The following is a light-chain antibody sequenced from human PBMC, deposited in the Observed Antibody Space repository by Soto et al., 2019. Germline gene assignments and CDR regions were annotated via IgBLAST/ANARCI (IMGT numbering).Light chain of an antibody. CDR1: RSVSSY. Sequence: IVLTQSPATLSLSPGESATLSFGATRSVSSYLAWYQQKTGQAPRLLIYDASSRPTDIPARLSGSGSGTDFTLTISSLQPEDFELYYCQQRSNWPITFGHGTRLEIK. V-gene: IGKV3-11*01. J-gene: IGKJ5*01. CDR2: DAS. CDR3: QQRSNWPIT.